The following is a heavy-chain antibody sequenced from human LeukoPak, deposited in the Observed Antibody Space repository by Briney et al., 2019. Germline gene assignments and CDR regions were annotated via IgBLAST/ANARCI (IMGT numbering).Heavy chain of an antibody. Sequence: GRSLRLSCAASGFTLSSYAMHWVRQAPGKGLEWVAVISNDGSHKYYADSVKGRFTISRDNSKNTLYLDMNSLRTDDTAVYYCARVQYYYDSGSSPDYWGQGTLVIVSS. CDR3: ARVQYYYDSGSSPDY. D-gene: IGHD3-10*01. CDR1: GFTLSSYA. CDR2: ISNDGSHK. J-gene: IGHJ4*02. V-gene: IGHV3-30-3*01.